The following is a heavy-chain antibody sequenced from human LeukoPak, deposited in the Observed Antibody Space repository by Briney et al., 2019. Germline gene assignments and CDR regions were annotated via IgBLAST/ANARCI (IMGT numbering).Heavy chain of an antibody. J-gene: IGHJ4*02. CDR1: GYTLTELS. Sequence: ASVKVSCKVSGYTLTELSMHWVRQAPGQGLEWRGGIIPIFGTANYAQKFQGRVTITADESTSTAYMELSSLRSEDTAVYYCARDGDCSSPSCYLCVWGQGTLVTVSS. D-gene: IGHD2-2*01. CDR3: ARDGDCSSPSCYLCV. CDR2: IIPIFGTA. V-gene: IGHV1-69*13.